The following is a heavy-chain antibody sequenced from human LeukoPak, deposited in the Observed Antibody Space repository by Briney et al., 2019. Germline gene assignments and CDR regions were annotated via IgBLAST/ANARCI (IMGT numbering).Heavy chain of an antibody. CDR1: GGSFSGYY. CDR2: INHSGST. D-gene: IGHD5-18*01. CDR3: ARGEGGYSYGYNWFDP. V-gene: IGHV4-34*01. J-gene: IGHJ5*02. Sequence: PSETLSLTSAVYGGSFSGYYWSWIREPPGKGLEWIGEINHSGSTNYNPSLKSRVTISVDTSKNQFSLKLSSVTAADTAVYYCARGEGGYSYGYNWFDPWGQGTLVTVSS.